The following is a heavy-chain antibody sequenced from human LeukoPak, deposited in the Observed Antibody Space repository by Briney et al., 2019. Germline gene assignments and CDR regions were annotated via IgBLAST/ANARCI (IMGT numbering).Heavy chain of an antibody. D-gene: IGHD4-17*01. CDR3: AKSPSRYGDYVGY. Sequence: GGSLRLSCAASGFTVSSNYMSWVRQAPGKGLEWVSVIYSGGSTYYADSVKGRFTISRDNSKNTLYLQMNSLRAEDTAVYYCAKSPSRYGDYVGYWGQGTLVTVSS. J-gene: IGHJ4*02. CDR1: GFTVSSNY. V-gene: IGHV3-66*01. CDR2: IYSGGST.